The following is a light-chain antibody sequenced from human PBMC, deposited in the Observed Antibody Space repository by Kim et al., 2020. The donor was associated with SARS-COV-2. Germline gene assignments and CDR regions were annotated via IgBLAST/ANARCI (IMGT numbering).Light chain of an antibody. CDR2: GKN. Sequence: SSELTQDPAVSVALGQTVRITCQGDSLRSYYATWYQQKPGQAPIVVIYGKNNRPSGIQDRFSGSSSGNTASLTITGTQAGDEADYYCNSRDSNDNVVFGG. CDR3: NSRDSNDNVV. CDR1: SLRSYY. J-gene: IGLJ2*01. V-gene: IGLV3-19*01.